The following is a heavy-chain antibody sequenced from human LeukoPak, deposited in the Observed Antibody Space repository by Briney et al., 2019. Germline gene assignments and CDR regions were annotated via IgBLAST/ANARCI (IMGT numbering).Heavy chain of an antibody. D-gene: IGHD1/OR15-1a*01. CDR2: INWNGGST. Sequence: PGGSLRLSCAASGFTFDDYGMSWVPQAPGKGLEWVSGINWNGGSTGYADSVKGRFTISRDNAKNSLYLQMNSLRAEDTALYYCARGGYNWNKLDYWGQGTLVTVSS. V-gene: IGHV3-20*04. J-gene: IGHJ4*02. CDR1: GFTFDDYG. CDR3: ARGGYNWNKLDY.